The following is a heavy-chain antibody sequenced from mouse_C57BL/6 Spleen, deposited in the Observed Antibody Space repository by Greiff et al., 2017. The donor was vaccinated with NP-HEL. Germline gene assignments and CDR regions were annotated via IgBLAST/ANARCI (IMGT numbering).Heavy chain of an antibody. CDR2: IDPSDSET. CDR1: GYTFTSYW. V-gene: IGHV1-52*01. D-gene: IGHD2-4*01. Sequence: QVQLKQPGAELVRPGSSVKLSCKASGYTFTSYWMHWVKQRPIQGLEWIGNIDPSDSETHYNQKFKDKATLTVDKSSSTAYMQLSSLTSEDSAVYYCARRSPYDYVFDYWGQGTTLTVSS. CDR3: ARRSPYDYVFDY. J-gene: IGHJ2*01.